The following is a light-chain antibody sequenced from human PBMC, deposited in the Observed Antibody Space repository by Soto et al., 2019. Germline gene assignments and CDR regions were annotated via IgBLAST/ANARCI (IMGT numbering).Light chain of an antibody. J-gene: IGKJ2*01. CDR1: QSLLHSNGKTF. CDR3: MQALQTPYT. Sequence: DIVMTQSPLSLPVTPGEPASISCRSSQSLLHSNGKTFFDWYLQKPGQSPQVLIYLGSNRASGVPDRLSGSWSGTDFILKISRVEAEDVGVYYCMQALQTPYTFGQGTKLEIK. V-gene: IGKV2-28*01. CDR2: LGS.